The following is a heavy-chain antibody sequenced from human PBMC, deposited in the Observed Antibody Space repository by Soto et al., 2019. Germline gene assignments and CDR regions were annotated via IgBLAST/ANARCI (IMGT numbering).Heavy chain of an antibody. V-gene: IGHV1-8*01. CDR2: MNPNSGKT. CDR1: VYTVTSYD. D-gene: IGHD2-15*01. CDR3: AREEDRSRGKLNS. J-gene: IGHJ4*02. Sequence: QVQLVQSGAEVKKPGASVKVSCKASVYTVTSYDINWVRQATGQGLEWMGWMNPNSGKTGYAQRFQGRITMTTNASISTAYMELSSLRSEDTAVYYCAREEDRSRGKLNSWGQGTPVTVSS.